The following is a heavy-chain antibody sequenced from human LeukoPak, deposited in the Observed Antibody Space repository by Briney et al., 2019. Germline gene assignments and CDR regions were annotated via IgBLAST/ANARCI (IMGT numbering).Heavy chain of an antibody. D-gene: IGHD1-1*01. J-gene: IGHJ3*02. CDR2: ISASGDVT. CDR1: GFTFSKFP. V-gene: IGHV3-23*01. Sequence: GGSLRLSCPASGFTFSKFPMGWVRQAPGRGLEWVSAISASGDVTFYADSLRGRFTISRDNSKSTLYLQMNGLRAEDTAIFYCAISLFTSATGTGRAFHIWGQGTRVTVSS. CDR3: AISLFTSATGTGRAFHI.